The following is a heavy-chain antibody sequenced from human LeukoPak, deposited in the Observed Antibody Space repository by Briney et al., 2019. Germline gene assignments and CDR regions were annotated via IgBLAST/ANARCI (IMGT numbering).Heavy chain of an antibody. V-gene: IGHV3-23*01. J-gene: IGHJ2*01. D-gene: IGHD2-2*01. CDR3: AKDRTAVPLAYWYFDL. CDR2: ICGSGDST. Sequence: GGSLRLSCVASGFTFSNHAMTWVRQAPGKGPEWVSVICGSGDSTFYADSVKGRFTISRDNSKNILYLHMNSLRVEDSAIYYCAKDRTAVPLAYWYFDLWGRGTLVTVSS. CDR1: GFTFSNHA.